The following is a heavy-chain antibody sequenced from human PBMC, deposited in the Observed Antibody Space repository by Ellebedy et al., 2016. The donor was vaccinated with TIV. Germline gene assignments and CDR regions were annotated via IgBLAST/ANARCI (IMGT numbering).Heavy chain of an antibody. D-gene: IGHD1-1*01. Sequence: SETLSLXXTVSGASISSGRQFWTWIRQSAGKGLEWIGSLVVDGRPGYNPSLKSRVTMSVDTSTNQFSLSLTSVTAADTAVYYCVRRKWDDLPRAWFDPWGQGILVTVSS. V-gene: IGHV4-61*02. CDR2: LVVDGRP. CDR3: VRRKWDDLPRAWFDP. J-gene: IGHJ5*02. CDR1: GASISSGRQF.